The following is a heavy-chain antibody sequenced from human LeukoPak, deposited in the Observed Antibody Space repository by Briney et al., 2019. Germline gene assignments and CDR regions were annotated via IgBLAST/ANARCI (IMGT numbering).Heavy chain of an antibody. D-gene: IGHD2-15*01. CDR1: GGSISSGSYY. J-gene: IGHJ4*02. CDR3: ARGYCSGGSCSPLDY. Sequence: SETLSLTCTVSGGSISSGSYYWSWIRQPAGKGLEWIGRIYTSGSTNYNPSLKSRVTISVDTSKNQFSLKLSSVTAADTAVYYCARGYCSGGSCSPLDYWGQGTLVTVSS. V-gene: IGHV4-61*02. CDR2: IYTSGST.